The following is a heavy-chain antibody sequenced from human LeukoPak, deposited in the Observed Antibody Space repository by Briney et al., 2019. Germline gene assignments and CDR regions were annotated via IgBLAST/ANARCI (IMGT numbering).Heavy chain of an antibody. V-gene: IGHV3-23*01. CDR1: GFTFSSDA. J-gene: IGHJ4*02. Sequence: GASLRLSCAASGFTFSSDAMSWVRQAPGKGLNWVSTISGSGSATYYADSAKGRFTISRDNSKNTLYLQMNSLRAEDTAVYYCAKFRPDDITVAATGYFAAWGQGTLVTVSS. CDR3: AKFRPDDITVAATGYFAA. CDR2: ISGSGSAT. D-gene: IGHD6-19*01.